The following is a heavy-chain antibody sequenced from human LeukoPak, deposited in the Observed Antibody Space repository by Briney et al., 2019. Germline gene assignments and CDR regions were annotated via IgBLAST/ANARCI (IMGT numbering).Heavy chain of an antibody. D-gene: IGHD6-19*01. V-gene: IGHV4-59*01. J-gene: IGHJ2*01. CDR2: IYYSGST. CDR3: ARDVRSSGWYSSWYFDL. Sequence: PSETLSLNCTVSGDSISGYFWSWLRQPPGKGLEWIGYIYYSGSTNYNPSLRSRVTISVDTSKNQFSLKLSSVTAADTAVYYCARDVRSSGWYSSWYFDLWGRGTLVTVSS. CDR1: GDSISGYF.